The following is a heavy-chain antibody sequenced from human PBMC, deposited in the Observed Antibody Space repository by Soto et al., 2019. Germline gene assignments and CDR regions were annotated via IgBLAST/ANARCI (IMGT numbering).Heavy chain of an antibody. V-gene: IGHV3-21*01. J-gene: IGHJ3*02. Sequence: GGSLRLSCAASGFTFSSYSMNWVRQAPGKGLEWVSSISSSSSYIYYADSVKGRFTISRDNAKNSLYLQMNSLRAEDTAVYYCARGLDIAVADAFDIWGQGTMVTVSS. CDR1: GFTFSSYS. D-gene: IGHD6-19*01. CDR2: ISSSSSYI. CDR3: ARGLDIAVADAFDI.